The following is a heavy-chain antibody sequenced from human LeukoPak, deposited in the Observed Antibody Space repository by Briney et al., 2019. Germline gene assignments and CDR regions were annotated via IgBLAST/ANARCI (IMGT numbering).Heavy chain of an antibody. CDR1: GGSIRSSSYY. CDR3: ARLRSGFYFDS. CDR2: IFYSGST. D-gene: IGHD6-19*01. J-gene: IGHJ4*02. Sequence: SETLSLTCTVSGGSIRSSSYYWGWIRQPPGKGLEGLANIFYSGSTFYNPSLKSRVTISVDTSQNQFSLKLSSVTAADTAVYYCARLRSGFYFDSWGQGTLVTVSS. V-gene: IGHV4-39*01.